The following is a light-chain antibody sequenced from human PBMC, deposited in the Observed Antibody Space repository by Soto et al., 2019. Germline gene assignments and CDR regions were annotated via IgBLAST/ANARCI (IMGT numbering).Light chain of an antibody. CDR3: SSFTTSTPRV. J-gene: IGLJ3*02. V-gene: IGLV2-18*02. CDR2: EVT. CDR1: SIDVGSYKR. Sequence: QSALTQPPSVSGSPGQSVTISCTGSSIDVGSYKRVSWYQQPPGTAPKLIIYEVTNRPSGVPDRFSGSKSGNTASLTISGLQAEDADDYYSSSFTTSTPRVFGGGTQLTVL.